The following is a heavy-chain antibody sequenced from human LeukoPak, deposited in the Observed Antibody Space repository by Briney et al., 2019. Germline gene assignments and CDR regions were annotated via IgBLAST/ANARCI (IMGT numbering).Heavy chain of an antibody. D-gene: IGHD5-24*01. CDR3: ARQRDGSRARNYYYMDV. J-gene: IGHJ6*03. CDR2: IYPGDSDT. Sequence: GESLKISCQGSGYNFTTYWIDWVRQMPGKGLEWMGIIYPGDSDTRYSPSFQGQVTISADKSINTAFLQWSSLKASDTAMYYCARQRDGSRARNYYYMDVWGKGTTVTVSS. V-gene: IGHV5-51*01. CDR1: GYNFTTYW.